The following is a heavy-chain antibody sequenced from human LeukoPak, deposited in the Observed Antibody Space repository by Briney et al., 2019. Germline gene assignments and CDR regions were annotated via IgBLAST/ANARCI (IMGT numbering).Heavy chain of an antibody. Sequence: SETLSLTCTVSGDSISYYYWSWIRQPPGKGLEWIGYIYYSGSTDYNPSLKGRVSISVDTSKNQFSLKLNSVTPADTAVYYCARDGKISPYSGMDVWGQGTTVTVSS. CDR1: GDSISYYY. V-gene: IGHV4-59*01. CDR3: ARDGKISPYSGMDV. J-gene: IGHJ6*02. CDR2: IYYSGST. D-gene: IGHD1-26*01.